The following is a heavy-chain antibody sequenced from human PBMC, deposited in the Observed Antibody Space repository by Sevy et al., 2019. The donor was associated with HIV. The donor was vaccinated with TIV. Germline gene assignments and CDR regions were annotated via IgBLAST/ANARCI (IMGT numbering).Heavy chain of an antibody. J-gene: IGHJ4*02. CDR1: GFTFGSYT. V-gene: IGHV3-30-3*01. Sequence: GGSLRLSCAASGFTFGSYTLHWVRQAPGKGLEWVALISQTYDGSKKYYTDSLQGRFTISRDNSKNTLYLQMYSLRPEERAVYYCARDNSGYFFFDYLGQGILVTVSS. CDR3: ARDNSGYFFFDY. CDR2: ISQTYDGSKK. D-gene: IGHD3-22*01.